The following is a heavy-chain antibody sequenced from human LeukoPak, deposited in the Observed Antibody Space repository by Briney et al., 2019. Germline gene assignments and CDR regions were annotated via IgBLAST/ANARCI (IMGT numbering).Heavy chain of an antibody. V-gene: IGHV1-69*13. CDR1: GGTFISYA. D-gene: IGHD3-22*01. Sequence: SVKVSCKASGGTFISYAISWVRQAPGQGLEWMGGIIPIFGTANYAQKFQGRVTITADESTSTAYMELSSLRSEDTAVYYCARKKADRGDYYYYYGMDVWGQGTTVTVSS. CDR3: ARKKADRGDYYYYYGMDV. J-gene: IGHJ6*02. CDR2: IIPIFGTA.